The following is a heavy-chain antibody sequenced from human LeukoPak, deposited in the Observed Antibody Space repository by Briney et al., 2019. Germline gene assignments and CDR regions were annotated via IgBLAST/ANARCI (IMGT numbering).Heavy chain of an antibody. J-gene: IGHJ5*02. V-gene: IGHV4-38-2*02. CDR1: GYSISSCYY. D-gene: IGHD6-13*01. Sequence: PAETLSLTCTVSGYSISSCYYWGWIRQPPGKGLEWIGSIYHSGSTYYNPSLKSRVTISVDTSKNQFSLKLSSVTAADTAVYYCARGVLYSSSWRDNWFAPWGQGTLVTVSS. CDR3: ARGVLYSSSWRDNWFAP. CDR2: IYHSGST.